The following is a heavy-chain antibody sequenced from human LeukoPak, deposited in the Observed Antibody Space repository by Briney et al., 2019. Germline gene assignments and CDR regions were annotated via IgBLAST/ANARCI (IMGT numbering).Heavy chain of an antibody. CDR2: IYYSGST. D-gene: IGHD3-22*01. Sequence: KPSETLSLTCTVSGGSISSSSYYWGWIRQPPGKGLEWIGSIYYSGSTYYNPSLKSRVTISVDTSKNQFSLKLSSVTAADTAVYYCARVFDSSGYNIGDYFDYWGQGTLVTVSS. CDR1: GGSISSSSYY. J-gene: IGHJ4*02. CDR3: ARVFDSSGYNIGDYFDY. V-gene: IGHV4-39*07.